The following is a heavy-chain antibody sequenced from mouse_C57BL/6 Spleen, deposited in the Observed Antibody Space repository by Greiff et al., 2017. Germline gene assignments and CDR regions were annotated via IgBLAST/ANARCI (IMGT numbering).Heavy chain of an antibody. CDR1: GYTFTSYW. Sequence: VQLQQPGAELVKPGASVKLSCKASGYTFTSYWITWVKQRPGQGLEWIGDIYPGSGSTNYNEKFKSKATLTVDTSSSTAYMQLSSLTSEDSAVYDCARDYDYEGSGLWYFDDWGKGTTVTVSS. CDR3: ARDYDYEGSGLWYFDD. J-gene: IGHJ1*03. CDR2: IYPGSGST. D-gene: IGHD2-4*01. V-gene: IGHV1-55*01.